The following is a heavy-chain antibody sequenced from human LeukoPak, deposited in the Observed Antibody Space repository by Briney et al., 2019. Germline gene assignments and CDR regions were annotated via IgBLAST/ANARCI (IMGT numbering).Heavy chain of an antibody. J-gene: IGHJ4*02. D-gene: IGHD5-18*01. CDR1: GFTFSDYY. CDR2: ISSSGSTI. V-gene: IGHV3-11*01. Sequence: GGSLRLSCAASGFTFSDYYITWIRQSPGKGLEWVSSISSSGSTIYSADSVKGRFAISRDNSKNTLYLQMNSLRAEDTAVYYCAKDAKSYGYCGFDYWGQGTLVTVSS. CDR3: AKDAKSYGYCGFDY.